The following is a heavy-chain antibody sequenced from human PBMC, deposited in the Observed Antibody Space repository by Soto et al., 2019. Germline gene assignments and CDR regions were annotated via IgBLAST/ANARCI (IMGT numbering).Heavy chain of an antibody. V-gene: IGHV3-48*02. CDR3: ARPRGTTVTTFNWFDP. J-gene: IGHJ5*02. Sequence: EVQLVESGGGLVQPGGSLRLSCAASGFTFSSYSMNWVRQAPGKGLEWVSYISSSSSTIYYADSVKGRFTISRDNAKNSLYLQMNSLRDEDTAVYYCARPRGTTVTTFNWFDPWGQGTLVTVSS. D-gene: IGHD4-17*01. CDR2: ISSSSSTI. CDR1: GFTFSSYS.